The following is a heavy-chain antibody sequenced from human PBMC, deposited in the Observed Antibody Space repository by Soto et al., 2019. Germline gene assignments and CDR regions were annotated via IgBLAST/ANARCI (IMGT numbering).Heavy chain of an antibody. J-gene: IGHJ6*02. V-gene: IGHV1-69*13. Sequence: GASVKVSCKASGGTFSSYAISWVRQAPGQGLEWMGGIIPIFGTANYAQKFQGRVTITADESTSTAYMELSSLRSEDTAVYYCAIGPSRSSWLIPSYYYYGMDVWGQGTTVTVSS. CDR3: AIGPSRSSWLIPSYYYYGMDV. D-gene: IGHD6-13*01. CDR2: IIPIFGTA. CDR1: GGTFSSYA.